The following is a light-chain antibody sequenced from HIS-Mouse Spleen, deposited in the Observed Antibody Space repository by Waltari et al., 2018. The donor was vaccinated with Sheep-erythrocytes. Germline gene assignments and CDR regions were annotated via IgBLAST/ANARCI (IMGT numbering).Light chain of an antibody. CDR2: QDS. CDR1: KLGDKY. Sequence: SYELTQPPSVSVSPGQTASITCSGDKLGDKYACWYQQKPGQSPVLVIYQDSKRPSGSPERFSGSNSGNTDTLTISGTQAMDEADYYCQAWDSSTAWVFGGGTKLTVL. V-gene: IGLV3-1*01. J-gene: IGLJ3*02. CDR3: QAWDSSTAWV.